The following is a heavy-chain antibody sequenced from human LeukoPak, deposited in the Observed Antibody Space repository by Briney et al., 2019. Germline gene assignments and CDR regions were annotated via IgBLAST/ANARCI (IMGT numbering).Heavy chain of an antibody. Sequence: PGGSLRLSCAASGFTFSSYEMNWVRQAPGKGLEWVSYISSSSSTIYYADSVKGRFTISRDNAKNSLYLQMNSLRAEDTAVYYCARVGQSGPFDYWGQGTLVTVSS. J-gene: IGHJ4*02. CDR2: ISSSSSTI. CDR3: ARVGQSGPFDY. V-gene: IGHV3-48*01. CDR1: GFTFSSYE.